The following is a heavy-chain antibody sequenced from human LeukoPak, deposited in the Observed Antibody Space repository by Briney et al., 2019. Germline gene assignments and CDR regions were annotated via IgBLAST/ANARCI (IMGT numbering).Heavy chain of an antibody. J-gene: IGHJ4*02. CDR3: AKDKNMMLDY. CDR1: GFTFDDYT. Sequence: GGSLRLSCAASGFTFDDYTMHWVRQAPGKGLEWVSRISWDGGSTYYADSVKGRFTISRDNSKNSLYLQMNSLRTEDTALYYCAKDKNMMLDYWGQGTLVTVSS. CDR2: ISWDGGST. V-gene: IGHV3-43*01. D-gene: IGHD3-16*01.